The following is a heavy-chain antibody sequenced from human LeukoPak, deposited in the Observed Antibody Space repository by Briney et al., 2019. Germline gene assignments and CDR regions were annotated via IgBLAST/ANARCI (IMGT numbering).Heavy chain of an antibody. CDR1: GFRFSSYW. J-gene: IGHJ4*02. V-gene: IGHV3-7*01. CDR3: ARDGGPFDF. Sequence: GGSLRLSCAASGFRFSSYWMSWVRQAPGKGLEWVANIKQDGSEKYYVDSVKGRFTISRDNAKKSLYLQMSSLRAEDTAVYYCARDGGPFDFWGQGTLVTVSS. CDR2: IKQDGSEK. D-gene: IGHD3-16*01.